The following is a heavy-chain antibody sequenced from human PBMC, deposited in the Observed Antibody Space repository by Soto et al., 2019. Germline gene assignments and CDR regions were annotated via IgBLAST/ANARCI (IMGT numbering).Heavy chain of an antibody. D-gene: IGHD1-1*01. Sequence: SQTLSLSCTVSGDCITSGDYSWSWIRHPPGTGREWLGYIYRTGNTHYSPSLKSRVSISQDRSKNKFSRGLTPVSAADTAVYCCASGDDQYSIDDGGQGTLVTVSS. J-gene: IGHJ4*02. CDR3: ASGDDQYSIDD. CDR2: IYRTGNT. V-gene: IGHV4-30-2*01. CDR1: GDCITSGDYS.